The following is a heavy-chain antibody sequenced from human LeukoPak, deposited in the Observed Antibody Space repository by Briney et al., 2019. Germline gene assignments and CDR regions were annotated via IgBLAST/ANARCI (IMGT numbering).Heavy chain of an antibody. J-gene: IGHJ4*02. CDR1: GFTFNSYA. D-gene: IGHD3-16*01. CDR2: IKQDGSEK. CDR3: ARDWGLLN. Sequence: GGSLRLSCAASGFTFNSYAMHWVRQAPGKGLEWVANIKQDGSEKYYVDSVKGRFTISRDNAKNSLYLQMNSLRAEDTAVYYCARDWGLLNWGQGTLVTVSS. V-gene: IGHV3-7*01.